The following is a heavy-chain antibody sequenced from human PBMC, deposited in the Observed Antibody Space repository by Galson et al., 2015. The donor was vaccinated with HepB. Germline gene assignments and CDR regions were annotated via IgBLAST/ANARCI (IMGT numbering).Heavy chain of an antibody. D-gene: IGHD1-26*01. CDR3: ARVLPQVDYWYHDL. Sequence: QAPGKGLVWVSRINSDGSSPTYADSVKGRFTISRDNARNTLYLQMNSLRAEDTAVYYCARVLPQVDYWYHDLWGRGTLVTVSS. CDR2: INSDGSSP. J-gene: IGHJ2*01. V-gene: IGHV3-74*03.